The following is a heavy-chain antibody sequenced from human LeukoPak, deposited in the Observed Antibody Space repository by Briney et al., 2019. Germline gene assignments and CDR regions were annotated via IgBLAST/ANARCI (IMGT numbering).Heavy chain of an antibody. CDR1: GFTFSSYS. CDR3: AKQWLGYFDY. J-gene: IGHJ4*02. D-gene: IGHD6-19*01. CDR2: ISSSSSNI. Sequence: PVGSLRLSCAASGFTFSSYSMNCVRQAPGKRLEWVSYISSSSSNIYYADSVKGRFTISRDNSKNTLYLQMNSLRAEDTAVYYCAKQWLGYFDYWGQGTLVTVSS. V-gene: IGHV3-48*01.